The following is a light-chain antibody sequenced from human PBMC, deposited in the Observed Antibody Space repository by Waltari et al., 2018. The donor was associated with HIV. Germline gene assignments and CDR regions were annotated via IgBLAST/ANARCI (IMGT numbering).Light chain of an antibody. V-gene: IGKV3-15*01. CDR1: QSVSSN. Sequence: EIVMTQSPANLSVSPGERANLSCRASQSVSSNLAWSQQKTGQDPRRLIYGASTRATAIPARFSCSGSGTEFTLTISSLQSEDFAVYYCQQYNNWPLTFGGGTKVEIK. CDR2: GAS. J-gene: IGKJ4*01. CDR3: QQYNNWPLT.